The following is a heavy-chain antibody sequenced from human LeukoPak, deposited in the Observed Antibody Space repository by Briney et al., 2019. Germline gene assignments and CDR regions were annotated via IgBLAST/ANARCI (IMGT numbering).Heavy chain of an antibody. CDR2: MNPNSGNT. Sequence: ASVKVSCKASGYTFTTYDINWVRQAPGQGLEWMGWMNPNSGNTGYAQKFQGRVTMTRNTSISTAYMELSSLRSQDTAVYYCARGPNKSDGGNSGSAWFDPWGQGTLVTVSS. CDR3: ARGPNKSDGGNSGSAWFDP. V-gene: IGHV1-8*01. CDR1: GYTFTTYD. J-gene: IGHJ5*02. D-gene: IGHD4-23*01.